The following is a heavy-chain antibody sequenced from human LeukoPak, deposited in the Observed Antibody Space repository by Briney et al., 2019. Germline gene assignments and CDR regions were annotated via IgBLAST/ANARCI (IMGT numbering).Heavy chain of an antibody. J-gene: IGHJ4*02. CDR2: IWYDGSKQ. V-gene: IGHV3-33*01. Sequence: GGSLRLSCAASGFTFSSFGMHWVRQAPGKGLEWVTVIWYDGSKQYYADSVKGRFTISRDNSKNTVSLRMNSLKAEDTAVYYCARVKGQSLDYWGQGTLVTVSS. CDR3: ARVKGQSLDY. CDR1: GFTFSSFG.